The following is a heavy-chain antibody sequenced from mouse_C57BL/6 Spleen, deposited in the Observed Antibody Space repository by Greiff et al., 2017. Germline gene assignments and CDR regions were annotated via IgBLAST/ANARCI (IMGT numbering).Heavy chain of an antibody. Sequence: QVQLKESGAELVKPGASVKLSCKASGYTFTSYWMHWVKQRPGQGLEWIGMIHPNSGSTNYNEKFKSKATLTVDKSSSTAYMQLSSLTSEDSAVYYCARLRRSYAMDYWGQGTSVTVSS. CDR2: IHPNSGST. V-gene: IGHV1-64*01. J-gene: IGHJ4*01. CDR1: GYTFTSYW. CDR3: ARLRRSYAMDY. D-gene: IGHD2-12*01.